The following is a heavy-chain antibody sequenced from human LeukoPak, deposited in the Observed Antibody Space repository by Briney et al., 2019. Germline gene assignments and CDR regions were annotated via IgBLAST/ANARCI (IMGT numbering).Heavy chain of an antibody. Sequence: SETLSLTCAVYGGSFSGYYWSWIRQPPGKGLEWIGEINHSGSTNYNPSLKSRVTISVDTSKNQFSLKLSSVTAADTAVYYCARDSYGFSSGYYYLRYWGQGTLVTVSS. J-gene: IGHJ4*02. CDR2: INHSGST. V-gene: IGHV4-34*01. CDR1: GGSFSGYY. CDR3: ARDSYGFSSGYYYLRY. D-gene: IGHD3-22*01.